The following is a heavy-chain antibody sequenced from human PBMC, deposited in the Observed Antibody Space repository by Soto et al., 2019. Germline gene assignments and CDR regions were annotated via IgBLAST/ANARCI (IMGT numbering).Heavy chain of an antibody. V-gene: IGHV2-5*02. Sequence: QITLKESGRTLVKPTQTLTLTCSFSGFSLTTRGVGAGWIRQPPGKALEWLALIYWDDDKRYSPSLKSRLTITKDTSKNQVVLTMSKVDPVDTGTYYCTHGSGFSWGQGTLVTVSS. CDR2: IYWDDDK. CDR3: THGSGFS. D-gene: IGHD3-3*01. CDR1: GFSLTTRGVG. J-gene: IGHJ5*02.